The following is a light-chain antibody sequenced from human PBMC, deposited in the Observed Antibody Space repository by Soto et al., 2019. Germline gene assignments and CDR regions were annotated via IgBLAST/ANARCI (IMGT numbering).Light chain of an antibody. V-gene: IGKV1-39*01. CDR2: AAS. CDR3: QQSYSTLWT. Sequence: DIQMTQSPSSLSASVGDRVTITCRASQSISSYLNWYQQKPGKAPKLLIYAASSLQSGVPSRFSGSGSGTDFSLTISSLLPEDFATYYCQQSYSTLWTFGQGTKLEIK. J-gene: IGKJ2*02. CDR1: QSISSY.